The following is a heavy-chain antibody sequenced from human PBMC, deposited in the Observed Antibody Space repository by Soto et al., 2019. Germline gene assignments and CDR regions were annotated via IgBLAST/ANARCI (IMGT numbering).Heavy chain of an antibody. J-gene: IGHJ6*03. CDR2: INSDGSVS. V-gene: IGHV3-74*01. D-gene: IGHD2-15*01. CDR1: GFTFSNYW. CDR3: ARGDCVGGSCYSLAGSFHYYMDV. Sequence: EVKLVESGGGLVQPGGSLRLSCAASGFTFSNYWMYWVRQAPGQGLVWVSCINSDGSVSRYADSVKGRLTISRDNVKNTLYLQMNSLRVEDTAVYYCARGDCVGGSCYSLAGSFHYYMDVWGKGTTVTVFS.